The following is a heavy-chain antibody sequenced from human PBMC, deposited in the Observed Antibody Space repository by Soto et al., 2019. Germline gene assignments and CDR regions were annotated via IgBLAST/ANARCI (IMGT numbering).Heavy chain of an antibody. Sequence: QVQLVQSGAEVKKPGSSVKVSCKASGGTFSSYASSWVRQAPGQGLEWMGGIIPIFGTANYAQKFQGRVTITADESTSPAYMELSSLRSEDTAVYYCGSGSYYNDGGRGGYYYGMDVWGQGTTVTVSS. V-gene: IGHV1-69*01. CDR3: GSGSYYNDGGRGGYYYGMDV. J-gene: IGHJ6*02. CDR2: IIPIFGTA. D-gene: IGHD3-10*01. CDR1: GGTFSSYA.